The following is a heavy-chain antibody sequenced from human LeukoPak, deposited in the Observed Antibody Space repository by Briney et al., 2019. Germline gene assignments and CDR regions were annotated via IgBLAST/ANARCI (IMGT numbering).Heavy chain of an antibody. V-gene: IGHV5-51*01. CDR1: GYSFTNYW. D-gene: IGHD4-23*01. CDR2: IYPGDSDT. J-gene: IGHJ5*02. Sequence: GESLKISWKGSGYSFTNYWIGWVRQMPGKGLEWMGIIYPGDSDTRYSPSFQGQVTISADKSINTAYLQWSILKASDTAMYYCARSTTVVAFNWFDLWGQGTLVTVSS. CDR3: ARSTTVVAFNWFDL.